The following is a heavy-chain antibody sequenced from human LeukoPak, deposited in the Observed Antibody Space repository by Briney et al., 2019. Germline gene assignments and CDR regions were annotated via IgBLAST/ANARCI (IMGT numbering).Heavy chain of an antibody. CDR1: GFTFRSYA. CDR3: ARRVRSGFFDN. V-gene: IGHV3-23*01. CDR2: ISGSGGST. J-gene: IGHJ4*02. D-gene: IGHD3-3*01. Sequence: GGSLRLSCAASGFTFRSYAMSWVRKAPGKGLVWVSAISGSGGSTYYADSVKGRFTISRDNAKNSLYLQLNSLRAEDTAVYYCARRVRSGFFDNWGRGTLVTVSS.